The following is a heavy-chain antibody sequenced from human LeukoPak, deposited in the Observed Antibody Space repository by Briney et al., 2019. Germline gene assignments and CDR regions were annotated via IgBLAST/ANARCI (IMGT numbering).Heavy chain of an antibody. CDR2: IYYSGST. CDR1: GGSISSSSYY. D-gene: IGHD2-21*02. Sequence: PSETLSLTCTVSGGSISSSSYYWGWIRQPPGKGLEWIGSIYYSGSTYYNPSLESRVTISVDTSKNQFSLKLSSVTAADTAVYYCARHVGPYCGGDCYWGWFDPWGQGTLVTVSS. CDR3: ARHVGPYCGGDCYWGWFDP. V-gene: IGHV4-39*01. J-gene: IGHJ5*02.